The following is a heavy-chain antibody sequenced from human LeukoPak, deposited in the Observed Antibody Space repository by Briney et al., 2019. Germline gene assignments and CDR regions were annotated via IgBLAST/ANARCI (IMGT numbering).Heavy chain of an antibody. Sequence: PGGSLRLSCAASGFTFSRYWMHWVRQAPGKGLVWVSRIDSDGSSTFYADSVRGRFTISRDNAKNTLYLQMNSLRAEDTAVYYCAREQMGLPHWFDPWGQGTLVTVAS. CDR3: AREQMGLPHWFDP. D-gene: IGHD5-24*01. CDR2: IDSDGSST. J-gene: IGHJ5*02. V-gene: IGHV3-74*01. CDR1: GFTFSRYW.